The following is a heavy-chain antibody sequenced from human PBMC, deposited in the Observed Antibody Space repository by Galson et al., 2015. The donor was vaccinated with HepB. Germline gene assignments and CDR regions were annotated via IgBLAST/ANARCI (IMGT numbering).Heavy chain of an antibody. CDR2: IYPGDSDT. CDR1: GYSFTSYW. Sequence: QSGAEVKKPGESLKISCKGSGYSFTSYWIGWVRQMPGKGLEWMGIIYPGDSDTRYSPSFQGQVTISADKSISTAYLQWSSLKASDTAMYYCARPGYSYGYGPNDAFDIWGQGTMATVSS. V-gene: IGHV5-51*01. J-gene: IGHJ3*02. CDR3: ARPGYSYGYGPNDAFDI. D-gene: IGHD5-18*01.